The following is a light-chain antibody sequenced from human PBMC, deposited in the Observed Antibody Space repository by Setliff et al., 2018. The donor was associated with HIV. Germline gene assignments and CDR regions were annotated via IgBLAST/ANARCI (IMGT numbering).Light chain of an antibody. CDR2: EVS. Sequence: QSALTQPASVSGSPGQSITISCTGTSSDVGGYNYVSWYQQHPGKAPKLMISEVSNRPSGVSNRFSGSKSGNKASLTISGLQADDEADYYCTSYTASNTITRVFGTGTKVTVL. V-gene: IGLV2-14*01. CDR1: SSDVGGYNY. CDR3: TSYTASNTITRV. J-gene: IGLJ1*01.